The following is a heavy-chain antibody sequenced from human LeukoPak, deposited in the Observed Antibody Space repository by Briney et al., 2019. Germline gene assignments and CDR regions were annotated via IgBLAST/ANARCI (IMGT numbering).Heavy chain of an antibody. CDR2: ISGSGGST. D-gene: IGHD6-19*01. J-gene: IGHJ4*02. Sequence: GGSLRLSCAASGFTFSSYAMSWVRQAPGKGLEWVSGISGSGGSTYYADSVKGRFTISRGNSKNTLYLQMNSLRADDTAVYYCAKAYSSGWYSFDYWGQGTLVTVSS. CDR3: AKAYSSGWYSFDY. CDR1: GFTFSSYA. V-gene: IGHV3-23*01.